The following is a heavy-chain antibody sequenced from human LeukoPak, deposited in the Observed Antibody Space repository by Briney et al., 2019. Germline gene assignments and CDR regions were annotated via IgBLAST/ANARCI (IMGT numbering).Heavy chain of an antibody. V-gene: IGHV4-59*08. CDR2: IYYRGSA. CDR3: ASPLEYSSSWPVGY. J-gene: IGHJ4*02. CDR1: GGSISSYY. D-gene: IGHD6-13*01. Sequence: SETLSLTCTVSGGSISSYYWSWVRQPPGKGLEWIGYIYYRGSANYNPSLKSRVTISVDTSKNQFSLKLSSVTAADTAVYYCASPLEYSSSWPVGYWGQGTLVTVSS.